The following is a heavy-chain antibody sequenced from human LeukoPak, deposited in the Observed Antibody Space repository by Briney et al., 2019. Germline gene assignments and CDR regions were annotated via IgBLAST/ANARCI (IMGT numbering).Heavy chain of an antibody. CDR1: GFTFSSYS. CDR2: ISSSGSII. J-gene: IGHJ6*03. V-gene: IGHV3-21*04. CDR3: ARTPFNIVVVPAAIEVQSNFYMDV. D-gene: IGHD2-2*01. Sequence: GSLRLSCAASGFTFSSYSMNWVRQAPGKGLEWVSLISSSGSIIYYTDSVKGRFTISRDNAKNSLYLQMNSLRAEDTAVYYCARTPFNIVVVPAAIEVQSNFYMDVWGKGTTVTISS.